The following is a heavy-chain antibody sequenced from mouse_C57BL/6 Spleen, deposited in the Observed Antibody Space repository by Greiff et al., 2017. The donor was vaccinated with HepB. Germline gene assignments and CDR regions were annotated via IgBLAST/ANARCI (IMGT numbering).Heavy chain of an antibody. J-gene: IGHJ1*03. V-gene: IGHV1-69*01. CDR1: GHTFTSYW. D-gene: IGHD1-1*01. Sequence: VKLQQPGAELVMPGASVKLSGKASGHTFTSYWMHWVKQRPGQGLEWIGEIDPSDSYTNYNQKFKGKSTLTVDKSSSTAYMQLSSLTSEDSAVYYCASGDSYGSGYGSWYFDVWGTGTTVTVSS. CDR2: IDPSDSYT. CDR3: ASGDSYGSGYGSWYFDV.